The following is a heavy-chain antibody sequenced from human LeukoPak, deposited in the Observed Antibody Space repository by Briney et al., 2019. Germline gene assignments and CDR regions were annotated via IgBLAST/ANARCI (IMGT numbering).Heavy chain of an antibody. V-gene: IGHV1-2*02. Sequence: ASVKVSCKASGYTFTGYYMHWVRQAPGQGLEWMGWINPNSGGTNYAQKIQGRVTMTRDTSISTAYMELSRLRSDDRAVYYCARDVVPDCSSTSCYFGQRQYNWFDPWGQGTLVTVSS. CDR1: GYTFTGYY. J-gene: IGHJ5*02. CDR2: INPNSGGT. D-gene: IGHD2-2*01. CDR3: ARDVVPDCSSTSCYFGQRQYNWFDP.